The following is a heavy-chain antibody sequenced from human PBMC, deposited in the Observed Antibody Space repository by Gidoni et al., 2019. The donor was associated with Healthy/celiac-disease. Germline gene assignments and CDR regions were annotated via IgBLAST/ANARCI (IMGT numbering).Heavy chain of an antibody. CDR1: GATFSSYT. CDR3: ARDGVVVITTYYYYGMDV. D-gene: IGHD3-22*01. V-gene: IGHV1-69*08. J-gene: IGHJ6*02. Sequence: QVQLVQSGAEVKKPGSSVKVSCKASGATFSSYTISWVRQAPGQGLEWMGRIIPILGIANYAQKFQGRVTITADKSTSTAYMELSSLRSEDTAVYYCARDGVVVITTYYYYGMDVWGQGTTVTVSS. CDR2: IIPILGIA.